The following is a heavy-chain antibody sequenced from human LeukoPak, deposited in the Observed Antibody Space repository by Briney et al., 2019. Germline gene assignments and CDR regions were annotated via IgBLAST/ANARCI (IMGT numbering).Heavy chain of an antibody. D-gene: IGHD2-2*01. CDR3: SRDMGYCSSSNCYTYYLDY. J-gene: IGHJ4*02. Sequence: QPGRSLRLSCVASGFTFSRFEMNWVRQAPGKGLEWVSYISGSGSSIYYADSVKGRFTISRDNAKNSLYLQMNSLRGEDTAVYYCSRDMGYCSSSNCYTYYLDYWGQGTLVTVSS. CDR2: ISGSGSSI. CDR1: GFTFSRFE. V-gene: IGHV3-48*03.